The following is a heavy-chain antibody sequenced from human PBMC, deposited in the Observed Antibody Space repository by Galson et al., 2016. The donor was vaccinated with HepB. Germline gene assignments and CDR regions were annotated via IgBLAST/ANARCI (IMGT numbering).Heavy chain of an antibody. CDR2: ISGSSDST. V-gene: IGHV3-23*01. J-gene: IGHJ6*04. D-gene: IGHD3-10*01. Sequence: SLRLSCAASGFTFSSSAMSWVRQAPGKGLEWVSAISGSSDSTYYADSVKGRFAISRDNSKNTLYLQSNSLRAEDTAVYYCAKERQAMAQGLIMNYYGMDVWGKGTTVTVSS. CDR3: AKERQAMAQGLIMNYYGMDV. CDR1: GFTFSSSA.